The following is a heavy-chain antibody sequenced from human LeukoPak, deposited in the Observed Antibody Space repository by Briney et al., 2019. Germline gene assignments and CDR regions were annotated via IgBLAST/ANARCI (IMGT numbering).Heavy chain of an antibody. CDR3: ARPLNSGTYYTDY. V-gene: IGHV7-4-1*02. D-gene: IGHD1-26*01. J-gene: IGHJ4*02. Sequence: ASVKVSCKASGYIFISYGISWVRRAPGQGLEWMGWINTYTGNPTYAQGFSGRFVFSLDTSVSTAYLQISSLKAEDTAVYYCARPLNSGTYYTDYWGQGTLVTVSS. CDR1: GYIFISYG. CDR2: INTYTGNP.